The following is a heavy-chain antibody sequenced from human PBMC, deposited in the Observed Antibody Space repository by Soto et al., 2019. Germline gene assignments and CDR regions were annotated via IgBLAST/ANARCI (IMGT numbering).Heavy chain of an antibody. Sequence: EVQLVESGGGLVQPGGSLRLSCAASGFTFSSYSMNWVRQAPGKGLEWVSYISSSSTIYYADSVKGRFTISRDNAKNSLYLQMNSLRDEDTAVYYCARDGSITDIVAYYYYYYGMDVWGQGTTVTVSS. CDR1: GFTFSSYS. J-gene: IGHJ6*02. CDR3: ARDGSITDIVAYYYYYYGMDV. CDR2: ISSSSTI. D-gene: IGHD5-12*01. V-gene: IGHV3-48*02.